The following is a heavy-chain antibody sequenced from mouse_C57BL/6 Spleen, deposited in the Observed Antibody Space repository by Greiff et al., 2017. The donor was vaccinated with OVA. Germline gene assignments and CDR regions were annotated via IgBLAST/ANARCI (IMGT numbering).Heavy chain of an antibody. Sequence: EVKLVESGPGMVKPSQSLSLTCTVTGYSITSGYDWHWIRHFPGNKLEWMGYISYSGSTNYNPSLKSRISTTHDTSKNHFFLTLNSVTTEDTATYYCARGFYYGIMGFAYWGQGTLVTVSA. CDR2: ISYSGST. J-gene: IGHJ3*01. CDR3: ARGFYYGIMGFAY. CDR1: GYSITSGYD. D-gene: IGHD2-1*01. V-gene: IGHV3-1*01.